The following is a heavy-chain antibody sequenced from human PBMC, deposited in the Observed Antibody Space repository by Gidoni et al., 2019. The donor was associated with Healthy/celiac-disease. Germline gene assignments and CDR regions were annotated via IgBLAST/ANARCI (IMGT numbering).Heavy chain of an antibody. J-gene: IGHJ6*02. V-gene: IGHV3-30*18. CDR3: AKDPGDLGYYGMDV. CDR2: IAYDGSNK. D-gene: IGHD3-10*01. CDR1: GFNFSSYG. Sequence: QVQLVESGGGVVQPGRSLRLSCAASGFNFSSYGMHWVRQAPGKGLEWVAVIAYDGSNKYYADSVKGRFTISRDNSKNTLYLQMNSLRAEDTAVYYCAKDPGDLGYYGMDVWGQGTTVTVSS.